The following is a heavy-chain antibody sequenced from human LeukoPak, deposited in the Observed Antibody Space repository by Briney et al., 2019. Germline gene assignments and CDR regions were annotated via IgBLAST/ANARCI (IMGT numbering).Heavy chain of an antibody. CDR3: ARTPMVRGVTYAFDI. CDR2: IIPIFGTA. CDR1: GGTFSSYA. Sequence: SVKVSCKASGGTFSSYAISWVRQAPGQGLEWMGGIIPIFGTANYAQKFQGRVTITADESTSTAYMELSSLRSEDTAVYYCARTPMVRGVTYAFDIWGQGTMVTVSS. V-gene: IGHV1-69*13. D-gene: IGHD3-10*01. J-gene: IGHJ3*02.